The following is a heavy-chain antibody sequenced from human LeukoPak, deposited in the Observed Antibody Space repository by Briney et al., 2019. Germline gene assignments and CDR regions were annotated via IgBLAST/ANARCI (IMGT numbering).Heavy chain of an antibody. J-gene: IGHJ4*02. D-gene: IGHD4-17*01. CDR1: GFTFSSYG. V-gene: IGHV3-30*02. CDR2: IRYDGSNK. CDR3: ARVKSRGDYVFDY. Sequence: GGSLRLSCAASGFTFSSYGMHWVRQAPGKGLEWVAFIRYDGSNKYYADSVKGRFTISRDNAKNSLYLQMNSLRAEDTAVYYCARVKSRGDYVFDYWGQGTLVTVSS.